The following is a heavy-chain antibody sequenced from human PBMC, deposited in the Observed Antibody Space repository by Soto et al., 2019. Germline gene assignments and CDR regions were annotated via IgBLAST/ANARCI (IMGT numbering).Heavy chain of an antibody. V-gene: IGHV3-30-3*01. CDR3: PSADVTMTLSVFAP. CDR1: GFIFSSYP. J-gene: IGHJ5*02. CDR2: ISDDGNTK. Sequence: QVQLVESGGGVVQPGRSLRLSCAASGFIFSSYPMHWVRQAPGKGLEWVAVISDDGNTKYYANSVKGRFTISRDKSQSTLYLQMTPLRAAETAGHYCPSADVTMTLSVFAPCGQGTLVTASS. D-gene: IGHD3-3*01.